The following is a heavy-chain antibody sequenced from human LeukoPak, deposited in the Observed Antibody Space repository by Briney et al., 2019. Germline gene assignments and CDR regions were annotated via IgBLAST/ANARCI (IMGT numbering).Heavy chain of an antibody. CDR2: INPNSGGT. V-gene: IGHV1-2*02. Sequence: ASVKVSCKASGYTFTGYYMHWVRQAPGQGLEWMGWINPNSGGTNYAQKFQGRVTMTRNTSISTAYMELSSLRSEDTAVYYCARASSGYSYGYYYYYMDVWGKGTTVTISS. D-gene: IGHD5-18*01. J-gene: IGHJ6*03. CDR1: GYTFTGYY. CDR3: ARASSGYSYGYYYYYMDV.